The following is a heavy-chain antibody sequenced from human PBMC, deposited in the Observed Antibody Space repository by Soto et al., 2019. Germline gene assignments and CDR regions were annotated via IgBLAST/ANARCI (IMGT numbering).Heavy chain of an antibody. CDR1: GFTFSSYW. J-gene: IGHJ4*02. CDR2: INSDGSST. D-gene: IGHD2-2*01. Sequence: EVQLVESGGGLVQPGGSLRLSCAASGFTFSSYWMHWVRQVPGKGLVWVSRINSDGSSTTYADSVKGRFTISRDNAKKTLYLQMNSLRAEDTAVYYCARVETCSSTSCYSVFDYWGQGTLVTVSS. CDR3: ARVETCSSTSCYSVFDY. V-gene: IGHV3-74*03.